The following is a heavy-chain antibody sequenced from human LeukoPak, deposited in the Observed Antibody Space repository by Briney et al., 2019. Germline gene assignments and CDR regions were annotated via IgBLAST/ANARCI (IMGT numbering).Heavy chain of an antibody. CDR1: GFTFSSYA. J-gene: IGHJ4*02. Sequence: PGGSLRLSCAASGFTFSSYAMSWVRQAPGKGLEWVSAISGSGGSTYYADSVKGRFTTSRDNSKNTLYLQMNSLRAEDTAVYYCAKDGIDSSGYYYNYYFDYWGQGTLVTVSS. CDR2: ISGSGGST. CDR3: AKDGIDSSGYYYNYYFDY. V-gene: IGHV3-23*01. D-gene: IGHD3-22*01.